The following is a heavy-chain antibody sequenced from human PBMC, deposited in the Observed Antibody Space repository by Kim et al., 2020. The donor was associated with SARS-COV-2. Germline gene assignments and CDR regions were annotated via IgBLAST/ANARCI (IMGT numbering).Heavy chain of an antibody. Sequence: VKGPFTISRDNSKNTLYLQMNSLGAEDTAVYYCAKDLLTTVTTAGYGMDVWGQGTTVTVSS. CDR3: AKDLLTTVTTAGYGMDV. D-gene: IGHD4-17*01. J-gene: IGHJ6*02. V-gene: IGHV3-33*06.